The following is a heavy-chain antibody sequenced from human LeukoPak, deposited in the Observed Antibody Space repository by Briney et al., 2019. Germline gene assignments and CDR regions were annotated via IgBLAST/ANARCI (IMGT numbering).Heavy chain of an antibody. CDR2: IKQDGSEK. J-gene: IGHJ6*02. CDR1: GFTFSSYW. Sequence: GGSLRLSCAASGFTFSSYWMSWVRQAPGKGLEWVANIKQDGSEKYYVDSVKGRFTISRDNAKNSLYLQMNSLRAEDTAVYYCARGGGSGSYHQGCMDVWGQGTTVTVSS. D-gene: IGHD3-10*01. CDR3: ARGGGSGSYHQGCMDV. V-gene: IGHV3-7*04.